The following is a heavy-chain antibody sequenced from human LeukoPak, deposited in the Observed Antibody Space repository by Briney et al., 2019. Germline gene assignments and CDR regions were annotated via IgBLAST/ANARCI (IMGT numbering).Heavy chain of an antibody. D-gene: IGHD6-19*01. CDR1: GDSVSSNSAA. CDR3: ARDSRTFYSSGCYDY. J-gene: IGHJ4*02. CDR2: TYYRSKWYN. Sequence: SQTLSLTCAISGDSVSSNSAAWNWIRQSPSRGLEWLGRTYYRSKWYNDYAVSVKSRITINPDTSKTQFSLQLSSVTPEDTAVYYCARDSRTFYSSGCYDYWGQGTLVTVSS. V-gene: IGHV6-1*01.